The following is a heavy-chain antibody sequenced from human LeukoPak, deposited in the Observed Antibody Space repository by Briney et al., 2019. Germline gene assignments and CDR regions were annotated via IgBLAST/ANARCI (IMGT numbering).Heavy chain of an antibody. Sequence: SETLSLTRAVYGRPHRGYYWRWTRQPPAKGREWIGEINHSGSTNYNPSLQSRVTISVDTSKNQFSLKRSSVTAADTAVYYCARGPSKGRARAAFDIGGQGTSVTVSS. CDR1: GRPHRGYY. V-gene: IGHV4-34*01. CDR2: INHSGST. CDR3: ARGPSKGRARAAFDI. J-gene: IGHJ3*02.